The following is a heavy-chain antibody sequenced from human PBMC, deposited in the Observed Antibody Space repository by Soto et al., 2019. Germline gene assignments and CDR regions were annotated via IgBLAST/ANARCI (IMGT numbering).Heavy chain of an antibody. J-gene: IGHJ6*04. D-gene: IGHD6-13*01. V-gene: IGHV3-48*01. CDR3: ATVNCSRGGVCGMAV. CDR1: GFTFSSYS. CDR2: ISSSSSPI. Sequence: GGSLRLSCAASGFTFSSYSMNWVRQAPGKGLEWVSYISSSSSPIYYADSVKGRFTISRDNAKNSLYLQMNSLRAEDTAMYYCATVNCSRGGVCGMAVRGKVSKVTV.